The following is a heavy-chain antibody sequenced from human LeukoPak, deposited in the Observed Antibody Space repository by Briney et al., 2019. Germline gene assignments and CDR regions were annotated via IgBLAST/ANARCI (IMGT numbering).Heavy chain of an antibody. CDR3: ARENSGSYYQFDC. V-gene: IGHV3-21*01. D-gene: IGHD1-26*01. Sequence: PGGSPRLSCAASGLTFSTYSMNWVRQAPGKGLEWVSSISSSTSYIYYADSVKGRFTISRDNAKNSLYLQMNSLRPEDTAAYYCARENSGSYYQFDCWGQGTLVTVSS. CDR2: ISSSTSYI. CDR1: GLTFSTYS. J-gene: IGHJ4*02.